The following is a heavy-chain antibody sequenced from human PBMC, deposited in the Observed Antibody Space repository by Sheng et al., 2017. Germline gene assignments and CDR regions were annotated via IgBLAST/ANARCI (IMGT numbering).Heavy chain of an antibody. CDR2: IYYSGST. J-gene: IGHJ4*02. Sequence: QLQLQESGPGLVKPSETLSLTCTVSGGSISSSSYYWGWIRQPPGKGLEWIGSIYYSGSTYYNPSLKSRVTISVDTSKNQFSLKLSSVTAADTAVYYCARLKVATIFDYWGQGTLVTVSS. D-gene: IGHD5-12*01. CDR1: GGSISSSSYY. CDR3: ARLKVATIFDY. V-gene: IGHV4-39*01.